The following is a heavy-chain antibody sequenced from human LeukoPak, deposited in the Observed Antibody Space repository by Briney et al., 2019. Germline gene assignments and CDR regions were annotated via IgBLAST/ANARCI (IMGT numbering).Heavy chain of an antibody. CDR3: ARVLDSGLGELSLGFDY. V-gene: IGHV1-69*05. CDR2: IIPIFGTA. CDR1: GGTFSSYA. Sequence: ASVKVSCKASGGTFSSYAISWVRQAPGQGLEWMGGIIPIFGTANYAQKFQGRVTITTDESTSTAYMELSSLRSEDTAVYYCARVLDSGLGELSLGFDYWGQGTLVTVSS. D-gene: IGHD3-16*02. J-gene: IGHJ4*02.